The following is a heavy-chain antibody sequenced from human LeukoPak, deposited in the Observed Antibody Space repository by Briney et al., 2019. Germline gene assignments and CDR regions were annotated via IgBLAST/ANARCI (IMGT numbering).Heavy chain of an antibody. CDR3: ARYGPSYYDSWSGYYKEGNFDY. V-gene: IGHV4-38-2*01. Sequence: PSETLSLTCAVSGYSISSGYYWGWIRQPPGKGLEWIGSIYHSGSTYYNPSLKSRVTISVDTSKNQFSLKLSSVTAADTAVYYCARYGPSYYDSWSGYYKEGNFDYWGQGTLVTVSS. CDR2: IYHSGST. CDR1: GYSISSGYY. J-gene: IGHJ4*02. D-gene: IGHD3-3*01.